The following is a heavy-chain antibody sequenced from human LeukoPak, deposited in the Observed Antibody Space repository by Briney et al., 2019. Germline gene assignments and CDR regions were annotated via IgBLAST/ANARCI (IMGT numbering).Heavy chain of an antibody. D-gene: IGHD3-22*01. J-gene: IGHJ4*02. Sequence: SETLSLTCTVSGGSISSYYWSWIRQPAGKGLEWIGRIYTSGSTNYNPSLKSRVTMSVDTSKNQFSLKLSSVTAADTAVYYCARDDPDDSSGYSSWYFDYWGQGTLATVSS. CDR1: GGSISSYY. V-gene: IGHV4-4*07. CDR3: ARDDPDDSSGYSSWYFDY. CDR2: IYTSGST.